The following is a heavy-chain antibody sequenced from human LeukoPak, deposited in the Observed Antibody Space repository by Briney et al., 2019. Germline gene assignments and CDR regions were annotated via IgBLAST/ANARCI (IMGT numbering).Heavy chain of an antibody. Sequence: PTETLSLTCTVSDDSVSSSRYYWSWIRQPPGKGLEWIGYIYYSGGTNYNPSLKSRVTISVDTSKNQFSLKLSSVTAADTAVYYCARNELDAFDIWGQGTMVTVSS. D-gene: IGHD1-1*01. CDR2: IYYSGGT. V-gene: IGHV4-61*01. J-gene: IGHJ3*02. CDR1: DDSVSSSRYY. CDR3: ARNELDAFDI.